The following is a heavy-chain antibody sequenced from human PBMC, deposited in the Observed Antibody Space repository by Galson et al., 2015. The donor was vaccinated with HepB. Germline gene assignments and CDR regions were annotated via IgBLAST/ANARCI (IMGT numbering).Heavy chain of an antibody. Sequence: SLRLSCAASGFTFSSYGMHWVRQAPGKGLEWVAVISYDGSNKYYADSVKGRFTISRDNSKNTLYLQMNSLRAEDTALYYCAKDRGRYCSGGSCWAFDYWGQGTLVTVSS. CDR3: AKDRGRYCSGGSCWAFDY. CDR1: GFTFSSYG. D-gene: IGHD2-15*01. J-gene: IGHJ4*02. CDR2: ISYDGSNK. V-gene: IGHV3-30*18.